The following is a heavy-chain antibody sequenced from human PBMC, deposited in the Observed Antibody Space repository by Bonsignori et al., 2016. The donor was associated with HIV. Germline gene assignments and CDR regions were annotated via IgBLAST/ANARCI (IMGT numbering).Heavy chain of an antibody. CDR3: ARGPTRYDFWSGYEDYMDV. J-gene: IGHJ6*03. CDR2: ISSSGSTI. V-gene: IGHV3-11*01. D-gene: IGHD3-3*01. Sequence: WIRQPPGKGLEWVSYISSSGSTIYYADSVKGRFTISRDNAKNSLYLQMNSLRAEDTAVYYCARGPTRYDFWSGYEDYMDVWGKGTTVTVSS.